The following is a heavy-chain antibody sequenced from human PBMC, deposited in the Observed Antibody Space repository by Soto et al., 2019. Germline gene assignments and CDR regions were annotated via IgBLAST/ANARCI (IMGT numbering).Heavy chain of an antibody. D-gene: IGHD2-15*01. J-gene: IGHJ5*02. CDR2: IRSKANSYAT. V-gene: IGHV3-73*01. CDR1: GFTFSGSA. CDR3: TKWHCIGGSCHWRYNWFYP. Sequence: EVQLVESGGGLVQPGGSLKLSCAASGFTFSGSAMHWVRQASGKGLEWVGRIRSKANSYATADAASVKGRFTISRDDSKNTAYRQMNSLKSEDTAVYYCTKWHCIGGSCHWRYNWFYPWCQGTLVTVS.